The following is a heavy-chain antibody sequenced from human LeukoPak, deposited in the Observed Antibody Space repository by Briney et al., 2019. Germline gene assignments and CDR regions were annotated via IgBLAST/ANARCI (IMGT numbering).Heavy chain of an antibody. J-gene: IGHJ6*03. D-gene: IGHD3-10*01. CDR3: ARDVAMVPYYYYYMDV. Sequence: ASVKVSCKASGYTFTGYYMHWVRQAPGQGLEWMGWINPNSGGTNYAQKFQGRVTMTRYTSISTAYMELSRLRSDDTAVYYCARDVAMVPYYYYYMDVWGKGTTVTVSS. CDR1: GYTFTGYY. V-gene: IGHV1-2*02. CDR2: INPNSGGT.